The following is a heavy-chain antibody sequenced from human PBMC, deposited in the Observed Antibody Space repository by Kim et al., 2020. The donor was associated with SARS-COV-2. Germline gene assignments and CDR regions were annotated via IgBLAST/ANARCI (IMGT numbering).Heavy chain of an antibody. J-gene: IGHJ6*02. CDR2: ITNDGSNK. CDR3: AKDETYYYFWSGYYVTPFCCYWYGMDV. Sequence: GGSLRLSCAASGFTFSSYGMHWVRQAPGKGLEWVSVITNDGSNKYYADSVKGRFTISRDNSKNTLYLQMNSLRAEDTAVYYCAKDETYYYFWSGYYVTPFCCYWYGMDVWGQGTMVTVSS. CDR1: GFTFSSYG. D-gene: IGHD3-3*01. V-gene: IGHV3-30*18.